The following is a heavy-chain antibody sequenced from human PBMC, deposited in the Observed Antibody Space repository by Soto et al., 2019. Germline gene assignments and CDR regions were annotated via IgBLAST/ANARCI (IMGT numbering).Heavy chain of an antibody. Sequence: EVQLVESGGGLVQPGGSLRLSCAASGFTLSNYWMHWARQAPGKGLVWVSRISSDGSSTNYADSVKGRFTISRDNAKNTLHLQMNSLRAEDTAVYYCARVPYCSSSSCYSDFDSWGQGTVVTVSS. CDR3: ARVPYCSSSSCYSDFDS. V-gene: IGHV3-74*01. CDR1: GFTLSNYW. CDR2: ISSDGSST. D-gene: IGHD2-2*01. J-gene: IGHJ4*02.